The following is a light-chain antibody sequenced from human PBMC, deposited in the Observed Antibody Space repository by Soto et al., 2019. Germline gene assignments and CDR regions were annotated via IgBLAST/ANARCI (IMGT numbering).Light chain of an antibody. CDR2: DAA. CDR1: QSISNH. J-gene: IGKJ4*01. CDR3: QHYDNLTLT. Sequence: DIQMTQSPSSLSASVEDRVIITCRASQSISNHLNWYQQKPGKATKLLIFDAASLETGVPSRLSGSGYGTDFSLTINSLQPEDVATYYCQHYDNLTLTFGGGTKVDIX. V-gene: IGKV1-33*01.